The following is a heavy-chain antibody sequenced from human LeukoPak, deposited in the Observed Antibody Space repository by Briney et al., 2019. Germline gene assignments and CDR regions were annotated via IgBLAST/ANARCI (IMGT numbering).Heavy chain of an antibody. V-gene: IGHV1-46*01. J-gene: IGHJ4*02. CDR1: GYTFTSYG. CDR2: INPSGGST. Sequence: ASVKVSCKASGYTFTSYGISWVRQAPGQGLEWMGIINPSGGSTSYAQKFQGRVTMTRDMSTSTVYMELSSLRSEDTAVYYCARGGYSYGYFDYWGQGTLVTVSS. CDR3: ARGGYSYGYFDY. D-gene: IGHD5-18*01.